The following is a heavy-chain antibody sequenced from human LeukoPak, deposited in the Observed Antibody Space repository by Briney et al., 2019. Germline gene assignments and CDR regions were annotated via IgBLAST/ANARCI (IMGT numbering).Heavy chain of an antibody. J-gene: IGHJ6*02. Sequence: ASVKVSCKASGYTFTGYYMHWVRQAPGQGLEWMGWINPNSGGTNYIRKFQGRVTMTRDTSISTAYMELSRLRSDDTAVYYCARDPRLNWNDALNYNYYGMDVWGQGTTVTVSS. CDR3: ARDPRLNWNDALNYNYYGMDV. V-gene: IGHV1-2*02. D-gene: IGHD1-1*01. CDR1: GYTFTGYY. CDR2: INPNSGGT.